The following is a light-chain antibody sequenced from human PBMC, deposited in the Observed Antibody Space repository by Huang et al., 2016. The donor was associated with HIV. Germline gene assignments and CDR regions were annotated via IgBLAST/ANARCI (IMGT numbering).Light chain of an antibody. CDR1: QSIKSN. CDR2: GAS. J-gene: IGKJ1*01. V-gene: IGKV3-15*01. CDR3: QQYDYWPPVT. Sequence: IVMTQSPVTLSVSPGERAALSCRAGQSIKSNLAWYQQQPGQAPRVLIYGASTRANGVPARVSGSGSGTEFTLTINNLQSDNFAVYYCQQYDYWPPVTFGQGTKV.